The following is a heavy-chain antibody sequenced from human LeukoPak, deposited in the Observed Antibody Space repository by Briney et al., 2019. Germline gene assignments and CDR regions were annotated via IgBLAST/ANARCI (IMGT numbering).Heavy chain of an antibody. CDR1: GFTFSSYS. J-gene: IGHJ4*02. CDR3: ARGYSSSEVFDY. Sequence: GGSLRLSCAASGFTFSSYSMNWVRQAPGKGLEWVSSISSSSSYIYYADSVKGRFTISRDNAKNSLYLQMNSLRAEDTAVYYCARGYSSSEVFDYWGQGTLVTVSS. V-gene: IGHV3-21*01. D-gene: IGHD5-12*01. CDR2: ISSSSSYI.